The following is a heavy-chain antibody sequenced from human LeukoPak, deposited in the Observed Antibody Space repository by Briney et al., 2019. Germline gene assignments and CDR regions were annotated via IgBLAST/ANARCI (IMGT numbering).Heavy chain of an antibody. Sequence: SGGSLRLSCAASGSTFSSYAMSWVRQAPGKGLEWVSAISGSGGSTYYADSVKGRFTISRDNSKNTLYLQMNSLRAEDTAVYYCAKVGASPLVVITTLYFDYWGQATLVTVSS. V-gene: IGHV3-23*01. CDR1: GSTFSSYA. CDR2: ISGSGGST. J-gene: IGHJ4*02. CDR3: AKVGASPLVVITTLYFDY. D-gene: IGHD3-22*01.